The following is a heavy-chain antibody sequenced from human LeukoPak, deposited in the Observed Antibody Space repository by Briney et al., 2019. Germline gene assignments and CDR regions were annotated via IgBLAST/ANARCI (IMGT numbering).Heavy chain of an antibody. CDR2: IYTSGST. J-gene: IGHJ5*02. Sequence: PSETLSLTCTVSGGSISRDYWSWILQPAGKGLEWIVRIYTSGSTNYNPSLKSRVTISVDTSKNQFSLKLSSVTAADTAVYYCAREGPAAPSRLYWFDPWGQGTLVTVSS. V-gene: IGHV4-4*07. D-gene: IGHD2-2*01. CDR1: GGSISRDY. CDR3: AREGPAAPSRLYWFDP.